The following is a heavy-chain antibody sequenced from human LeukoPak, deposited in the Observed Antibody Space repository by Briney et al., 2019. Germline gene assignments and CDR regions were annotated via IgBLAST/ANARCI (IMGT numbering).Heavy chain of an antibody. D-gene: IGHD3-22*01. CDR2: INHSGST. CDR1: GWSFSGYY. V-gene: IGHV4-34*01. Sequence: SETLSLTCTVYGWSFSGYYWSWIRQPPGKGLEWIGEINHSGSTNYNPSLKSRVAISVDTSKNQFSLKLTSVTAADTAVYYCAKSSSGFYYYWGQGTLVTVSS. CDR3: AKSSSGFYYY. J-gene: IGHJ4*02.